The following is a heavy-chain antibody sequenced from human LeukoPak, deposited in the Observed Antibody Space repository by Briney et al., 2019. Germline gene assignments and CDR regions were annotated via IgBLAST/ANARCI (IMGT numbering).Heavy chain of an antibody. CDR2: ISGSGGST. Sequence: GGSLRLSCAASGFTFSSYAMSWVRQAPGKGLEWVSAISGSGGSTYYADSVKGRCTISRDNSKNTLYLQMNSLRAEDTAVYYCAKSPYRFDVFDIWGQGTMVTVSS. D-gene: IGHD2-21*01. V-gene: IGHV3-23*01. CDR1: GFTFSSYA. J-gene: IGHJ3*02. CDR3: AKSPYRFDVFDI.